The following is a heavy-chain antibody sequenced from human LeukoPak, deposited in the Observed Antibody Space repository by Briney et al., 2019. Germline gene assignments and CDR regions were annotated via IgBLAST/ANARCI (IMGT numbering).Heavy chain of an antibody. CDR2: IRYDGSNK. Sequence: PGGSLRLSCAASGFTFSSYAMSWVRQAPGKGLEWVAFIRYDGSNKYYADSVKGRFTISRDNSKNTLYLQMNSLRAEDTAVYYCAKPPGEQWLMAGYYFDYWGQGTLVTVSS. J-gene: IGHJ4*02. CDR1: GFTFSSYA. D-gene: IGHD6-19*01. CDR3: AKPPGEQWLMAGYYFDY. V-gene: IGHV3-30*02.